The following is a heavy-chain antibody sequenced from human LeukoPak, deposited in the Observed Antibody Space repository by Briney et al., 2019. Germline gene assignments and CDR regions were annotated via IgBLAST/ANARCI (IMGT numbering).Heavy chain of an antibody. J-gene: IGHJ6*02. Sequence: ASVKVSCKASGYTFTGYYMHWVRQAPGQGLEWMGWINPNSGGTNYAQKFQGWVTMTRDTSISIAYMELSRLRSDDTAVYYCARVYGSGSYSSRGMDVWGQGTTVTVSS. V-gene: IGHV1-2*04. D-gene: IGHD3-10*01. CDR3: ARVYGSGSYSSRGMDV. CDR1: GYTFTGYY. CDR2: INPNSGGT.